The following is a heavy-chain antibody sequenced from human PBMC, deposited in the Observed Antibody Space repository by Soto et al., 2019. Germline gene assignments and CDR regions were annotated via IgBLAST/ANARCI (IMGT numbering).Heavy chain of an antibody. Sequence: SETLSLTCTVSGGSISSTSYYWVWIRQPPGKGLEWIGSFYYSGSTYYNPSLKSRVTISVDTSENQFSLKLSSVTAADTAVYYCAREDDSSSPNWFDPWGQGTLVTVSS. CDR2: FYYSGST. CDR1: GGSISSTSYY. J-gene: IGHJ5*02. CDR3: AREDDSSSPNWFDP. V-gene: IGHV4-39*07. D-gene: IGHD6-6*01.